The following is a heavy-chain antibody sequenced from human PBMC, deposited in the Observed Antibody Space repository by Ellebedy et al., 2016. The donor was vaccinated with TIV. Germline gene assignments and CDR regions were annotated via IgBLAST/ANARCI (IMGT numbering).Heavy chain of an antibody. V-gene: IGHV1-46*01. CDR2: INPSGGST. J-gene: IGHJ4*02. Sequence: ASVKVSCKASGYTFTSYYMHWVRQAPGQGLEWMGIINPSGGSTNYAQKFQGRVTITADESTSTAYMELSSLRSEDTAVYYCARDRRNGDYAHFDYWGQGTLVTVSS. CDR3: ARDRRNGDYAHFDY. D-gene: IGHD4-17*01. CDR1: GYTFTSYY.